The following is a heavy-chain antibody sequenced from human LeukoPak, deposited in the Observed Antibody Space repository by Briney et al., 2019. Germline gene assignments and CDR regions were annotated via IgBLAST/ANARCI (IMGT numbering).Heavy chain of an antibody. CDR2: ISGSGGST. CDR3: AKTRPLDSSSWSHGDY. CDR1: GFTFSNYA. D-gene: IGHD6-13*01. J-gene: IGHJ4*02. V-gene: IGHV3-23*01. Sequence: GGSLRLSCAASGFTFSNYAMSWVRQAPGKGLEWVSAISGSGGSTYYAESVKGRFTISRDNSKNTLYLQMNSLRAEDTAVYYCAKTRPLDSSSWSHGDYWGQGTLVTVSS.